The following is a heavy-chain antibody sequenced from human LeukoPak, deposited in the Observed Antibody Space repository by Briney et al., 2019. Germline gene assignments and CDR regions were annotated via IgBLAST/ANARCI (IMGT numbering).Heavy chain of an antibody. CDR3: VREHGGNSGFDY. J-gene: IGHJ4*02. D-gene: IGHD4-23*01. Sequence: ASVKVSCKASGYMFTAYFMHCVRQAPGQGLEWMGWINANSGDTNYAQTFQGRVTVTRDTSINTAYVEMRGLTSDDTAVYYSVREHGGNSGFDYWGQGTLVTVSS. V-gene: IGHV1-2*02. CDR1: GYMFTAYF. CDR2: INANSGDT.